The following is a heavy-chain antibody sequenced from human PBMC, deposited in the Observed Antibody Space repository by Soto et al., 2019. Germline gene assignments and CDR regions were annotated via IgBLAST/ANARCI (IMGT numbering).Heavy chain of an antibody. J-gene: IGHJ6*02. CDR2: ISFDGSNE. CDR1: GXTFSTYG. D-gene: IGHD3-10*01. V-gene: IGHV3-30*18. CDR3: AKATYRGRPGYFYYYYGMDV. Sequence: LRLSFATSGXTFSTYGLHWVRQAPGKGLEWVAAISFDGSNEFYADAVKGRFSISRDNSENTLYLQMNSLRPNDTAVYYCAKATYRGRPGYFYYYYGMDVWGQGTTVTVSS.